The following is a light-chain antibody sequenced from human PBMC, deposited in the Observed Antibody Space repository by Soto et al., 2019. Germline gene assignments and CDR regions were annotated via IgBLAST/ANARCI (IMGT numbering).Light chain of an antibody. CDR3: QQRNNWPIT. J-gene: IGKJ5*01. V-gene: IGKV3-11*01. CDR2: DAS. CDR1: QSVSSY. Sequence: EIVLTQSPATLSSSPGERATLSCRASQSVSSYLAWYQQTPGQAPRLLIYDASNRATGIPVRFSGSGSGTDFTLTISSLEPEDFALYYCQQRNNWPITFGQGTRLEIK.